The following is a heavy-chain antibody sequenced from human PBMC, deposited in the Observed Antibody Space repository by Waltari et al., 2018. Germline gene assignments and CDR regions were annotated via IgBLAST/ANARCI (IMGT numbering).Heavy chain of an antibody. CDR2: IGSSGAAT. D-gene: IGHD2-21*01. CDR3: AKRGAPGELWFFDY. V-gene: IGHV3-23*01. Sequence: EVQLLESGGGLVQPGGSLRLSCAVSGFTFRDYAMTWVRQAPGKGLEWFELIGSSGAATYYADSVKGRFSISRDNSRNTLYLQMNSLRAEDTAMYYCAKRGAPGELWFFDYWGQGNLVTVSS. CDR1: GFTFRDYA. J-gene: IGHJ4*02.